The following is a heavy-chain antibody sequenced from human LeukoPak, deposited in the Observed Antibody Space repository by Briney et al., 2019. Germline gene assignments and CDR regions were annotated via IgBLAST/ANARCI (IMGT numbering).Heavy chain of an antibody. V-gene: IGHV4-59*08. CDR2: IYYSGST. D-gene: IGHD2-15*01. Sequence: PSETLSLTCTVSGGSISSYYWSWIRQPPGKGLEWIGYIYYSGSTNYNPSLKSRVTISVDTSKNQFSLKLSSVTAADTAVYYCAGLLGYCSCGSCYTYYFDYWGQGTLVTVSS. CDR1: GGSISSYY. J-gene: IGHJ4*02. CDR3: AGLLGYCSCGSCYTYYFDY.